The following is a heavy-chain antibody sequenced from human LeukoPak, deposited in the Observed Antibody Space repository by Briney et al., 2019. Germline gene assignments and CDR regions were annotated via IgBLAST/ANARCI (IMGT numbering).Heavy chain of an antibody. D-gene: IGHD6-13*01. Sequence: GGSLRLSCAASGFTFSSYSMNWVRQAPGKGLEWVSSISSSSSYIYCADSVKGRFTISRDNAKNSLYLQMNSLRAEDTAVYYCARRIAAAGPYDYGMDVWGQGTTVTVSS. CDR2: ISSSSSYI. J-gene: IGHJ6*02. CDR3: ARRIAAAGPYDYGMDV. CDR1: GFTFSSYS. V-gene: IGHV3-21*01.